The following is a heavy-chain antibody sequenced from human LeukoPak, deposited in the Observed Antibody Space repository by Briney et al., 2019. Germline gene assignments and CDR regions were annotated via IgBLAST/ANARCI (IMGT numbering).Heavy chain of an antibody. V-gene: IGHV3-21*01. CDR3: ARGEAYCGGDCYLG. J-gene: IGHJ4*02. CDR2: ISSSSSYI. CDR1: GFTFSNYE. Sequence: GGSLRLSCAASGFTFSNYEMNWVRQAPGKGLQWVSSISSSSSYISYADSVKGRFTISRDNAKNSLYLQMNSLRAEDTAVYYCARGEAYCGGDCYLGWGQGTLVTVSS. D-gene: IGHD2-21*02.